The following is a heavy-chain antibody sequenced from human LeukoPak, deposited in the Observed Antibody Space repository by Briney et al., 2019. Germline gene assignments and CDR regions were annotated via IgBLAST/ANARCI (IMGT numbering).Heavy chain of an antibody. D-gene: IGHD3-10*01. Sequence: QTGGSLRLSCAASGFTFSSYWMHWVRQAPGKGLEWVSAITGSGGTTYYADSVKGRFTISRDNSKNTLYLQMNSLRAEDTAVYYCAKVSGPWFGEPNYFDYWGQGTLVTVSS. J-gene: IGHJ4*02. V-gene: IGHV3-23*01. CDR2: ITGSGGTT. CDR1: GFTFSSYW. CDR3: AKVSGPWFGEPNYFDY.